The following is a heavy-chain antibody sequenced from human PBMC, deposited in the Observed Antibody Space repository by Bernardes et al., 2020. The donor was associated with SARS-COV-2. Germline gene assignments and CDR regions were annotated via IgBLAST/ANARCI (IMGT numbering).Heavy chain of an antibody. J-gene: IGHJ4*02. V-gene: IGHV3-23*01. CDR2: IGGTGTNT. CDR1: GFAFSYYA. D-gene: IGHD6-6*01. Sequence: GSLRLSCAASGFAFSYYAMGWVRQAPGKGLEWVSGIGGTGTNTYYADSVKGRFTIPRDNSKNTLSLQMNSLRADDTAVYYCARQGYSSYWYMDYWGQGTLVTVSS. CDR3: ARQGYSSYWYMDY.